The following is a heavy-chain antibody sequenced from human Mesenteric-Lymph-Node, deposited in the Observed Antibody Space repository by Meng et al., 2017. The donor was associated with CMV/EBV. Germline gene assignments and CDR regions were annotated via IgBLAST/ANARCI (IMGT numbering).Heavy chain of an antibody. CDR2: INPNSGGT. J-gene: IGHJ6*02. V-gene: IGHV1-2*02. D-gene: IGHD3-10*01. Sequence: ASVKVSCKASGYTFTGYYMHWLRQAPGQGLEWMGWINPNSGGTNYAQKFQGRVTMTRDTSISTAYMVLSRLRSDDTAVYYCARDLFSWRFGEFSRYYYGMDVWGQGTTVTVSS. CDR1: GYTFTGYY. CDR3: ARDLFSWRFGEFSRYYYGMDV.